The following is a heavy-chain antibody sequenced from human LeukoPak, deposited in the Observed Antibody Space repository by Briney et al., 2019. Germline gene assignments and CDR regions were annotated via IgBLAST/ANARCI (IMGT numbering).Heavy chain of an antibody. J-gene: IGHJ6*02. V-gene: IGHV1-18*01. CDR2: ISAYNGNT. CDR1: GYTFTSYG. D-gene: IGHD3-9*01. Sequence: GASVKVSCKASGYTFTSYGISWVRQAPGQGLEWMGWISAYNGNTAYAQKLRGRLTMTTDTSTSTAYMELRSLRSDDTAVYYCAIHLGDYYDILTGYSPWSYGMDVWGQGTVVTVSS. CDR3: AIHLGDYYDILTGYSPWSYGMDV.